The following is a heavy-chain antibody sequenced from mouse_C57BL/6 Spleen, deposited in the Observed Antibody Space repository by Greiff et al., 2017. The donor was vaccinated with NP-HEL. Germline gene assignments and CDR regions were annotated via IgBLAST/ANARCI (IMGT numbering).Heavy chain of an antibody. CDR2: IHPSDSDT. J-gene: IGHJ4*01. CDR3: AMDSRRGLYYAMDY. Sequence: QVQLKQPGAELVKPGASVKVSCKASGYTFTSYWMHWVKQRPGQGLEWIGRIHPSDSDTNYNQKFKGKATLTVDKSSSTAYMQLSSLTSEDSAVYYCAMDSRRGLYYAMDYWGQGTSVTVSS. V-gene: IGHV1-74*01. CDR1: GYTFTSYW. D-gene: IGHD2-12*01.